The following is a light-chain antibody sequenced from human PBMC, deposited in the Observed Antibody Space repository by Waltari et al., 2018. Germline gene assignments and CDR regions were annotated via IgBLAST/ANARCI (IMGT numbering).Light chain of an antibody. Sequence: EIVLTQSPGTLSLSPGERATLSCRASQSVSASFLAWDQQKPGQAPRLLISGASTRATGIPDRFSGSGSGTDFTLTINRLEPEDFALYYCQQYGSPPYTFGQGTRLEIK. V-gene: IGKV3-20*01. CDR1: QSVSASF. CDR2: GAS. J-gene: IGKJ2*01. CDR3: QQYGSPPYT.